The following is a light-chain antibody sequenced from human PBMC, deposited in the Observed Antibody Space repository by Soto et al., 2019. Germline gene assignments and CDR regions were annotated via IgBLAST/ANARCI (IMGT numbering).Light chain of an antibody. CDR2: DAS. Sequence: VVLTQSRATVSVSPGERVTLSCRASQSVSSNLAWYQQKPGQAPRLLIYDASNRATGIPARFSGSGSGTDFTLTISSLEPEDFAVYYCQQRSNLPRTFGQGTKVDI. J-gene: IGKJ1*01. CDR1: QSVSSN. V-gene: IGKV3-11*01. CDR3: QQRSNLPRT.